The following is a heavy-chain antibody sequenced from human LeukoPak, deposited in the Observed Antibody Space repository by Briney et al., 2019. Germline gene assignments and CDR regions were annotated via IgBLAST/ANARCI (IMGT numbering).Heavy chain of an antibody. CDR2: IGTAGDT. CDR3: ARDTVSAGEWYFDL. J-gene: IGHJ2*01. D-gene: IGHD4-17*01. CDR1: GFTFSSYD. V-gene: IGHV3-13*01. Sequence: GGSLRLSCAASGFTFSSYDMHWVRQGTGKGLEWVSAIGTAGDTYYPGSVKGRFTISRENAKNSLYLQMNSLRAGDTAVYYCARDTVSAGEWYFDLWGRGTLVTVSS.